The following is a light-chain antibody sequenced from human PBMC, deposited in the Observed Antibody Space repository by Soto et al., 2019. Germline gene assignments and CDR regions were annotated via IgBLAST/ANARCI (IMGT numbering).Light chain of an antibody. CDR3: CSYAGSSTLV. V-gene: IGLV2-23*01. CDR2: EGS. Sequence: QAVVTQPASVSGSPGQSITISCTGTSSDVGSYNLVSWYQQHPGNAPKLMIYEGSKRPSGVSNRFSGSKSGNTASLTISRLQAEDAADYYCCSYAGSSTLVFGGGTKLTVL. J-gene: IGLJ3*02. CDR1: SSDVGSYNL.